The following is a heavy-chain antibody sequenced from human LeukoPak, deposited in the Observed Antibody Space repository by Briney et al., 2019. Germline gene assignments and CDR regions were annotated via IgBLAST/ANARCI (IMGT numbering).Heavy chain of an antibody. CDR2: ISTSGDFT. CDR3: AGCSGGSCYSRGKYGVDV. D-gene: IGHD2-15*01. J-gene: IGHJ6*02. CDR1: GFTFSSYA. Sequence: GGSLRLSCATSGFTFSSYAMNWVRQAPGKGLECVSFISTSGDFTYCAASVKGRFTVSRDNSKNTLYLQMNSLRADDTAVYYCAGCSGGSCYSRGKYGVDVWGQGTTVIVSS. V-gene: IGHV3-23*01.